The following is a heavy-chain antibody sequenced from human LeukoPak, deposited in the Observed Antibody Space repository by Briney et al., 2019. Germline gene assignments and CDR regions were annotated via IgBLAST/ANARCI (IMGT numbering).Heavy chain of an antibody. CDR2: IYYSGST. CDR1: GGSISSYY. J-gene: IGHJ4*02. V-gene: IGHV4-39*01. CDR3: ARLGIVNYYDSSGYYPI. D-gene: IGHD3-22*01. Sequence: SETLSLTCTVSGGSISSYYWSWIRQPPGKGLEWIGSIYYSGSTYYNPSLKSRVTISVDTSKNQFSLKLSSVTAADTAVYYCARLGIVNYYDSSGYYPIWGQGTLVTVSS.